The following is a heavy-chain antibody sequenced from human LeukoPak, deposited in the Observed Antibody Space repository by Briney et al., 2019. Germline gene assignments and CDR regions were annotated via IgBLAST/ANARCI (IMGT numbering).Heavy chain of an antibody. Sequence: GGSLRLSCAASGFTFSSYSMSWVRQAPGKGLEWVSSISSSSSYIYYADSVKGRFTISRDNAKNSLCLQMNSLRAEDTAVYYCARGVGGWYDPRAFDIWGQGTMVTVSS. CDR2: ISSSSSYI. D-gene: IGHD6-19*01. J-gene: IGHJ3*02. V-gene: IGHV3-21*01. CDR1: GFTFSSYS. CDR3: ARGVGGWYDPRAFDI.